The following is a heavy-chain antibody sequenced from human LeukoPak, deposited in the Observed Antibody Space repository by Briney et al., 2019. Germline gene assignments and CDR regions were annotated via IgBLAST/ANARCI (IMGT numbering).Heavy chain of an antibody. V-gene: IGHV4-59*01. Sequence: SETLSLTCTVSGGSISSYYWSWLRQPPGKGLEGLGYIYYSGRTNYNPSLKSRVTISVDTSKNQFSLKLSSVTAADTAVYYCARAGTGDYDFWSGYYKGRWFDPWGQGTLVTVSS. CDR1: GGSISSYY. D-gene: IGHD3-3*01. CDR3: ARAGTGDYDFWSGYYKGRWFDP. CDR2: IYYSGRT. J-gene: IGHJ5*02.